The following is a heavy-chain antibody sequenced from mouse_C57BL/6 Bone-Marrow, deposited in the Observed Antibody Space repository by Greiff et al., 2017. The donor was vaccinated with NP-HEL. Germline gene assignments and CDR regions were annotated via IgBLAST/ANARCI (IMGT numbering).Heavy chain of an antibody. Sequence: EVQLQQPGTELVKPGASVKLSCKASGYTFTSYWMHWVKQRPGQGLEWIGAIYPGNSDTSYNQKFKGKAKLTAVTSASTAYMELSSLTNEDSAVYYCTRSSNYFYYFDYWGQGTTLTVSS. V-gene: IGHV1-5*01. J-gene: IGHJ2*01. CDR2: IYPGNSDT. CDR1: GYTFTSYW. CDR3: TRSSNYFYYFDY. D-gene: IGHD2-5*01.